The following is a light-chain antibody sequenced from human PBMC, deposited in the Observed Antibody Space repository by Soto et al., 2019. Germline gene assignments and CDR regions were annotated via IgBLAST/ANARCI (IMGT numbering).Light chain of an antibody. V-gene: IGKV3-15*01. CDR1: QSVSRN. CDR3: QQYNDWPYT. Sequence: EIVMTQSPATLSVSPGDRATLSCRASQSVSRNLAWYQQKPGQAPRLLIYGASTRATGIPARFSGSGSGTEFTLTIRNLQSEDFAVYYCQQYNDWPYTFGQGTKLEI. J-gene: IGKJ2*01. CDR2: GAS.